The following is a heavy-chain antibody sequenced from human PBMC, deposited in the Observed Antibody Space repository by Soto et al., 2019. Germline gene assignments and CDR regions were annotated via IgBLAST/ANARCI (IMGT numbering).Heavy chain of an antibody. CDR2: IIPIFGTA. J-gene: IGHJ5*02. CDR1: GGTFSSYA. CDR3: ARDPRGCQGGTSCYFRPHNWFDP. Sequence: GASVKVSCKASGGTFSSYAISWVRQAPGQGLEWMGGIIPIFGTANYAQKFQGRVMITADESTSTAYMELSSLRSEDTAVYYCARDPRGCQGGTSCYFRPHNWFDPWGQGTLVTVSS. D-gene: IGHD2-2*01. V-gene: IGHV1-69*13.